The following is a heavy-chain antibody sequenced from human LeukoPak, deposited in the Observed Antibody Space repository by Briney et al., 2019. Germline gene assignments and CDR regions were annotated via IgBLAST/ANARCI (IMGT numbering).Heavy chain of an antibody. CDR1: GGSFSGYY. D-gene: IGHD3-10*01. J-gene: IGHJ5*02. V-gene: IGHV4-59*01. Sequence: SETLSLTCAVYGGSFSGYYWSWIRQPPGKGLEWIGYIYYSGSTNYNPSLKSRVTISVDTSKNQFSLKLSSVTAADTAVYYCARVGTHYYYGSGSAWFDPWGQGTLVTVSS. CDR2: IYYSGST. CDR3: ARVGTHYYYGSGSAWFDP.